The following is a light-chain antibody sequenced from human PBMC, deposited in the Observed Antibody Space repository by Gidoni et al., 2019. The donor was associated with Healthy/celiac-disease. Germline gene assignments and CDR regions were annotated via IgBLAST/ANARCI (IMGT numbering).Light chain of an antibody. CDR3: QQYNNWPSSVA. Sequence: EIVMTQSPATLSVSPGERATLSCRASQSVSSNLAWYQQKPGQAPRLLIYGASTRATGIPARFSGSGSGTEFTLTISSLQSEDFAVYYCQQYNNWPSSVAFGQGTKVEIK. CDR1: QSVSSN. CDR2: GAS. J-gene: IGKJ1*01. V-gene: IGKV3-15*01.